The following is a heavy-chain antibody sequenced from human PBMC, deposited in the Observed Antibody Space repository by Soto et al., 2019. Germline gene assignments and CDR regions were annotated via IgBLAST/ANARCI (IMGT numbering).Heavy chain of an antibody. J-gene: IGHJ5*02. CDR1: GGSISSSSYY. CDR2: IYYSGST. CDR3: ARHRATVTTSWFDP. Sequence: QLQLQESGPGLVKPSETLSLTCTVSGGSISSSSYYWGWIRQPPGKGLEWIGSIYYSGSTYYNPSLKSRVTISVDTSKNQFSLKLSSVTAADTAVYYCARHRATVTTSWFDPWGQGTLVTVSS. D-gene: IGHD4-17*01. V-gene: IGHV4-39*01.